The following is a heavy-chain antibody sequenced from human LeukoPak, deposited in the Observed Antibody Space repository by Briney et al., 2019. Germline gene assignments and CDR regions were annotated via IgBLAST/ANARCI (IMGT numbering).Heavy chain of an antibody. CDR2: IYHSGST. CDR3: ARGALYDILTGYMFDP. Sequence: SQTLSLTCAVSGGSISSGGYSWSWIRQPPGTGLEWIGYIYHSGSTYYNPSLKSRVTISVDRSKNQFSLKLSSVTAADTAVYYCARGALYDILTGYMFDPWGQGTLVTVSS. CDR1: GGSISSGGYS. J-gene: IGHJ5*02. V-gene: IGHV4-30-2*01. D-gene: IGHD3-9*01.